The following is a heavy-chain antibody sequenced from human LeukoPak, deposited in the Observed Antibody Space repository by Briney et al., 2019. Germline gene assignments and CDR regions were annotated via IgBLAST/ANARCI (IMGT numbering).Heavy chain of an antibody. CDR3: ARVSLSGGSYLCYFDY. J-gene: IGHJ4*02. V-gene: IGHV1-8*02. Sequence: GASVKVSCKASGYTFTGYYMHWVRQAPGQGLKWMGWMNPNSGNTGYAQKFQGRVTMTRNTSISTAYMELSSLRSEDTAVYYCARVSLSGGSYLCYFDYWGQGTLVTVSS. CDR2: MNPNSGNT. CDR1: GYTFTGYY. D-gene: IGHD1-26*01.